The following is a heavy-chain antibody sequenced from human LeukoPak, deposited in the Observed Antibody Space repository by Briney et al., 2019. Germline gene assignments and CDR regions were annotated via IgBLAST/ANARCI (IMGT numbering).Heavy chain of an antibody. CDR3: TTQLLYEHNFDY. D-gene: IGHD2-2*02. CDR1: GLTFSNAW. Sequence: PGGSLRLSCTASGLTFSNAWMSWVRQAPGKGLEWVGRIKSKTDGGTTDYAAPVKGRFTISRDDSENTLYLQMNSLTAEDTAVYYCTTQLLYEHNFDYWGQGTLVTVSS. CDR2: IKSKTDGGTT. J-gene: IGHJ4*02. V-gene: IGHV3-15*01.